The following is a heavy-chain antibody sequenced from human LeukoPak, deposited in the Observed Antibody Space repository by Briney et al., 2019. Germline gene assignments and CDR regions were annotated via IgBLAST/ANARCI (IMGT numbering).Heavy chain of an antibody. CDR2: IYYSGST. J-gene: IGHJ6*02. CDR3: ARDRLRQPSVKPLYYYYGMDV. V-gene: IGHV4-59*01. D-gene: IGHD2-15*01. Sequence: PSETLSLTCIVSGGSISSYYWSWIRQPPGKGLEWIGYIYYSGSTNYNPSPKSRVTISVDTSKNQFSLKLSSVTAADTAVYYCARDRLRQPSVKPLYYYYGMDVWGQGTTVTVSS. CDR1: GGSISSYY.